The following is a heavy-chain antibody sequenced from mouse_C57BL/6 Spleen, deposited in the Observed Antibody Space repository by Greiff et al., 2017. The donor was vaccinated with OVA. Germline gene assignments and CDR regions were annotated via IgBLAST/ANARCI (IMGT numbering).Heavy chain of an antibody. CDR3: AREGDYPSYAMDY. CDR2: ISSGSSTI. Sequence: EVKLVESGGGLVKPGGSLKLSCAASGFTFSDYGMHWVRQAPEKGLEWVAYISSGSSTIYYADTVKGRFTISRDNAKNTLFLQMTSLRSEDTAMYYCAREGDYPSYAMDYWGQGTSVTVSS. D-gene: IGHD2-4*01. CDR1: GFTFSDYG. J-gene: IGHJ4*01. V-gene: IGHV5-17*01.